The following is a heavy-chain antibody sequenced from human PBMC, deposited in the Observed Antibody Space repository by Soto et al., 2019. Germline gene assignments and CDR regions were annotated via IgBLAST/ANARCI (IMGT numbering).Heavy chain of an antibody. D-gene: IGHD6-19*01. Sequence: XVKVSCKASGYTFTSYGISWVRHAPGQGLEWMGWISAYNGNTNYAQKLQGRVTMTTDTSTSTAYMELRSLRSDDTAVYYCARNGGSGWYRDAFDIWGQGTMVTVSS. CDR1: GYTFTSYG. V-gene: IGHV1-18*01. CDR2: ISAYNGNT. CDR3: ARNGGSGWYRDAFDI. J-gene: IGHJ3*02.